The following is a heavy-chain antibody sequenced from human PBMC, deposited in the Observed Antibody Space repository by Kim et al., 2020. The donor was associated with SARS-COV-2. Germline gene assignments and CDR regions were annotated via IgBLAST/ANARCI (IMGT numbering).Heavy chain of an antibody. CDR1: GGSISFGNYH. CDR2: IYYTGSA. V-gene: IGHV4-31*03. J-gene: IGHJ6*02. D-gene: IGHD6-6*01. CDR3: ARDGGSSLYYYYGMDV. Sequence: SETLSLTCTVSGGSISFGNYHWSWIRQHPVKGLEWIGYIYYTGSAGYNPSLKSRLSISVDTSNNQFSLRLSSVTAADTAVYYCARDGGSSLYYYYGMDVWGQGTTVTVSS.